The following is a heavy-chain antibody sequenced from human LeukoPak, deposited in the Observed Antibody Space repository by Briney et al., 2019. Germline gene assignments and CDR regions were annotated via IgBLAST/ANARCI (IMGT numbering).Heavy chain of an antibody. Sequence: PSETLSLTCAVYGGSLSDYYWSWIRQSPGKGLEWIGEISHRGRTYYNLSLKSRVTISIDTSKNEFSLKLSSVTAADTAVYYCARAYHSSWYLNWFDPWGQGTLVTVSS. CDR1: GGSLSDYY. D-gene: IGHD6-13*01. CDR2: ISHRGRT. CDR3: ARAYHSSWYLNWFDP. V-gene: IGHV4-34*01. J-gene: IGHJ5*02.